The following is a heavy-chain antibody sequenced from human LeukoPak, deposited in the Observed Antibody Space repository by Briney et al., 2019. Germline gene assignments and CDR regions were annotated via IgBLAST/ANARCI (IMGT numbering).Heavy chain of an antibody. CDR2: ISYDGSNK. D-gene: IGHD4-17*01. Sequence: PGRSLRLSCAASGFTFSSYGMHWVRQAPGKGLEWVAVISYDGSNKYYADSVKGRFTISRDNSKNTLYLQMNSLRAEDTAVYYCAKSGSWDYGDWYFDYWGQGTLVTVSS. CDR3: AKSGSWDYGDWYFDY. V-gene: IGHV3-30*18. CDR1: GFTFSSYG. J-gene: IGHJ4*02.